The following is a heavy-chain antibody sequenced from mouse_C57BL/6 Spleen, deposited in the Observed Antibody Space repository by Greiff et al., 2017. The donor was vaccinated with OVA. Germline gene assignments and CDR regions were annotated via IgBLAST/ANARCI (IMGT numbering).Heavy chain of an antibody. D-gene: IGHD2-1*01. CDR2: IDPSDSET. CDR1: GYTFTSYW. V-gene: IGHV1-52*01. Sequence: QVQLQQPGAELVRPGSSVKLSCKASGYTFTSYWMHWVKQRPIQGLEWIGNIDPSDSETHYNQQFKDKATLTVDKSSSTAYMQLSSLTSEDSAVYYCARAALLRYFDVWGTGTTVTVSS. CDR3: ARAALLRYFDV. J-gene: IGHJ1*03.